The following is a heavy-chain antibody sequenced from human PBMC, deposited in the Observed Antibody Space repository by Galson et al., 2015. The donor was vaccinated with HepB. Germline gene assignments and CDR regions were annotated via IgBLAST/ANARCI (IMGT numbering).Heavy chain of an antibody. CDR1: GDSISNYY. CDR2: IFYSGST. Sequence: ETLSLTCTVSGDSISNYYWSWIRQPPGKGLEWIGYIFYSGSTNYSPSLKSRVAISVDTSKNQFSLKLTSVTAADTAVYYCARRTGRRFGSFDYWGQGTLVTVSS. V-gene: IGHV4-59*08. D-gene: IGHD3-10*01. J-gene: IGHJ4*02. CDR3: ARRTGRRFGSFDY.